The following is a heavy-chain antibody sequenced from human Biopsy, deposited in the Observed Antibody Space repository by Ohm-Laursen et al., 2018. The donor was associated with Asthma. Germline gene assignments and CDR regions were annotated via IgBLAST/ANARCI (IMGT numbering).Heavy chain of an antibody. CDR2: MYYSGSA. D-gene: IGHD3-22*01. CDR3: ARHQEAASYHYDGSIAS. V-gene: IGHV4-39*01. J-gene: IGHJ4*02. CDR1: GGAIRTSGYY. Sequence: SDTLSLTCSVSGGAIRTSGYYWGWIRQPPGKGLEWIGSMYYSGSAYYNPSLESRVTISVDTSKNQFSRKLSSVTAADTAVYFCARHQEAASYHYDGSIASWGQGTLVTVSS.